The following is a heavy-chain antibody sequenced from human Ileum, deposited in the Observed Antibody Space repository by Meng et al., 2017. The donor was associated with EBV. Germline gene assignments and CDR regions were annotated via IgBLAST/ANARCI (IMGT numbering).Heavy chain of an antibody. J-gene: IGHJ4*02. Sequence: HVQFYEKSTGLGKRLSTLALTWTGCGVSNSRGVWWGGVRQPPWKGLAWIGETSHSGSTNYSPSLNSRVTISLDKSKNQFSLKLNSVTAADTAVYYCASSDYYRSDYWGQGTLVTVSS. CDR1: GVSNSRGVW. CDR3: ASSDYYRSDY. V-gene: IGHV4-4*02. CDR2: TSHSGST. D-gene: IGHD3-22*01.